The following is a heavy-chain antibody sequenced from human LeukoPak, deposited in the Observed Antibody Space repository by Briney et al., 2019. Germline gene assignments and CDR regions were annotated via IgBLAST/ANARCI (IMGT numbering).Heavy chain of an antibody. J-gene: IGHJ4*02. Sequence: PGGSLRLSCAASGFTFSSYSMNWVRQAPGKGLEWVAFIRYDGSNKYYADSVKGRFTISRDNSKNTLYLQMNSLRAEDTAVYYCAKDPWKLWLRNGVGNYFDYWGQGTLVTVSS. V-gene: IGHV3-30*02. CDR1: GFTFSSYS. CDR3: AKDPWKLWLRNGVGNYFDY. CDR2: IRYDGSNK. D-gene: IGHD5-12*01.